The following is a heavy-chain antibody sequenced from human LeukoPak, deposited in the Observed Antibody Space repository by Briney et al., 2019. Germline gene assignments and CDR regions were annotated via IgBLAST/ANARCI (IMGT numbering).Heavy chain of an antibody. J-gene: IGHJ4*02. Sequence: SETLSLTCTVSGYSISNGYYWGWIRQPPGKGLEWIGSIYHSGSIYYNPSLKSRVTISVDTSKNQLSLKLSSVTAADTAVYYCASRVRGLVENIDYWGQGTLVTVSS. D-gene: IGHD3/OR15-3a*01. CDR1: GYSISNGYY. CDR3: ASRVRGLVENIDY. V-gene: IGHV4-38-2*02. CDR2: IYHSGSI.